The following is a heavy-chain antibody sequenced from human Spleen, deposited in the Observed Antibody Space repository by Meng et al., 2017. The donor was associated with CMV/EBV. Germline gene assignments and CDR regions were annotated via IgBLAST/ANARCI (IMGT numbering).Heavy chain of an antibody. CDR2: ISAYNGNT. D-gene: IGHD3-3*01. Sequence: ASVKVSCKASGYTFTSYGISWVRQAPGQGLEWMGWISAYNGNTNYAQKLQGRVTMTTDTSTSTAYMELRSLRSEDTAVYYCARGGTSYYDFWSGYYDMGGGYYYGMDVWGQGTTVTVSS. CDR3: ARGGTSYYDFWSGYYDMGGGYYYGMDV. V-gene: IGHV1-18*01. CDR1: GYTFTSYG. J-gene: IGHJ6*02.